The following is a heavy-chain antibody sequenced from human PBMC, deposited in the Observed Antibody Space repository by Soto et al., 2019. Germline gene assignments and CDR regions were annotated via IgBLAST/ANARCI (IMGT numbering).Heavy chain of an antibody. D-gene: IGHD4-4*01. V-gene: IGHV1-69*12. J-gene: IGHJ6*02. CDR2: IIPLFRTP. Sequence: VQLVQSGAEMKEPGSSVKVSCKTSGGTFSSSAISWLRQAPGQGLEWMGGIIPLFRTPDYAQKFQGRVTIAADASTSTAYMELRSLRSEDTAVYYCARDNDRLQLGGNYYYILDVWGQGTTITVSS. CDR1: GGTFSSSA. CDR3: ARDNDRLQLGGNYYYILDV.